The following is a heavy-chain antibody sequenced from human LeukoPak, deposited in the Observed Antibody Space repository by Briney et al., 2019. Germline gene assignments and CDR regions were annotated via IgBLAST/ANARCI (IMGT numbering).Heavy chain of an antibody. CDR3: AKALSRGWLSALYYYYYYMDV. Sequence: PSETLSLTCTVSGGSISSSSYYWGWIRQPPGKGLEWIGSIYYSGSTYYNPSLKSRVTISVDTSKNQFSLKLSSVTAADTAVYYCAKALSRGWLSALYYYYYYMDVWGKGTTVTISS. CDR2: IYYSGST. J-gene: IGHJ6*03. V-gene: IGHV4-39*01. D-gene: IGHD6-19*01. CDR1: GGSISSSSYY.